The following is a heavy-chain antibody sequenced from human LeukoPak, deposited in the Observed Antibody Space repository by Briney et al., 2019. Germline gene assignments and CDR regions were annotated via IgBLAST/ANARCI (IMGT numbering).Heavy chain of an antibody. D-gene: IGHD6-6*01. Sequence: GGSLRLTCAASGFTFSNYAMHWVRQAPGKGLEWVTFIRYDGSNKYYAESVKGRFTISRDNSKNTLYLQMSSLRAEDTAVYYCAKAIHSSSSGVVDYWGQGTLVTVSS. CDR3: AKAIHSSSSGVVDY. CDR1: GFTFSNYA. CDR2: IRYDGSNK. J-gene: IGHJ4*02. V-gene: IGHV3-30*02.